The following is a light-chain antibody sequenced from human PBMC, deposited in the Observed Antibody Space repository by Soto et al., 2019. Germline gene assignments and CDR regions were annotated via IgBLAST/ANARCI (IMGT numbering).Light chain of an antibody. V-gene: IGLV2-23*01. CDR3: CSYTTTGTFV. J-gene: IGLJ1*01. CDR2: EGN. CDR1: SSDVGTYNL. Sequence: QSVLTQPASVSGSPGQSITTSCTGTSSDVGTYNLVSWYQQHPVKAPRLIIYEGNKRPSGVSNRFSASKSGNTASLTISGLRAEDEADYYCCSYTTTGTFVFGTGTKVTVL.